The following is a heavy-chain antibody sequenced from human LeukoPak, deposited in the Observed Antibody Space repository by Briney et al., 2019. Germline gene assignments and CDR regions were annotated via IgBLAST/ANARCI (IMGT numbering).Heavy chain of an antibody. D-gene: IGHD3-22*01. J-gene: IGHJ4*02. CDR1: GYTFTGYY. CDR3: ARDSAYESSGYWLDY. Sequence: ASVKVSCKASGYTFTGYYLHWVRQAPGQGLQWMGWINPNSGGTQYSQRFQGRVTMTRDTSISAAYMELSSLRSDDTAVYYCARDSAYESSGYWLDYWGQGTLVTVSS. V-gene: IGHV1-2*02. CDR2: INPNSGGT.